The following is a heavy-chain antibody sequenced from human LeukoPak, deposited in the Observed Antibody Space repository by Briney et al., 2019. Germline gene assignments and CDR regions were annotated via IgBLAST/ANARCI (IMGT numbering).Heavy chain of an antibody. Sequence: SETLSLTCAVYGGSFSGYYWSWIRQPPGEGLEWIGEINHSGSTNYNPSLKSRVTISVDTSKNQFSLKLSSVTAADTAVYYCARGPLYYYDSSGFLDYWGQGTLVTVSS. CDR2: INHSGST. CDR1: GGSFSGYY. D-gene: IGHD3-22*01. CDR3: ARGPLYYYDSSGFLDY. J-gene: IGHJ4*02. V-gene: IGHV4-34*01.